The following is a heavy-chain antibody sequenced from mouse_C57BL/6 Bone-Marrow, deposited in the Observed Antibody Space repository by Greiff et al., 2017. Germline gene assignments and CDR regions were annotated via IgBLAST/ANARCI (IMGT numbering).Heavy chain of an antibody. D-gene: IGHD1-1*01. J-gene: IGHJ4*01. Sequence: VQLQQSGPGLVQPSQSLSITCTVSGFSLTSYGVHWVRQSPGKGLEWLGGIGSGGSTDYNAAFISRLSISKDNSKSQVFFKKNSLQADDTAIYYCARNSGSSPMGYWGQGPSVTVSS. CDR1: GFSLTSYG. CDR2: IGSGGST. CDR3: ARNSGSSPMGY. V-gene: IGHV2-2*01.